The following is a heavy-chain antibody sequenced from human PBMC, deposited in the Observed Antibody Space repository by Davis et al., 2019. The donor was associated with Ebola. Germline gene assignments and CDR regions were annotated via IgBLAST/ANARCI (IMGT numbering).Heavy chain of an antibody. CDR1: GFTFSSYA. CDR3: AKDTGYSSSWFYEFDY. D-gene: IGHD6-13*01. Sequence: GESLKISCSASGFTFSSYAMHWVRQAPGKGLEYVSAISSSGDNTYYADSVKGRFTISRDNSKNTLYLQMSSLRAEDAAVYYCAKDTGYSSSWFYEFDYWGQGTLVTVSS. V-gene: IGHV3-64D*06. J-gene: IGHJ4*02. CDR2: ISSSGDNT.